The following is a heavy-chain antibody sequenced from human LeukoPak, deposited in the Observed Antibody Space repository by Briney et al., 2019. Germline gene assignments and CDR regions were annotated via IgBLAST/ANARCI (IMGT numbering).Heavy chain of an antibody. CDR1: GFTFSSYE. D-gene: IGHD4-17*01. CDR3: ARDMGLTTVTTVFAFDI. V-gene: IGHV3-48*03. Sequence: GGSLRLSCAASGFTFSSYEMHWVRQAPGKGLEWISYISSSGSTIYYADSVKGRFTISRDNGKNSLYLQMNSLRAEDTAVYYCARDMGLTTVTTVFAFDIWGQGTMVTVSS. CDR2: ISSSGSTI. J-gene: IGHJ3*02.